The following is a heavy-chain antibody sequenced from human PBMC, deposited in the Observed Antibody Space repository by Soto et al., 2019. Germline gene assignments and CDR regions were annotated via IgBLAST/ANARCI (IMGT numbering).Heavy chain of an antibody. D-gene: IGHD6-13*01. CDR1: GFTFSSYG. V-gene: IGHV3-30*18. Sequence: GGSLRLSCAASGFTFSSYGMHWVRQAPGKGLEWVAVISYDGSNKYYADSVKGRFTISRDNSKKTLYLQMNSLRAEDTAGYYCAKGLGSSWYSYYYGMDVWGQGTTVTVSS. CDR2: ISYDGSNK. CDR3: AKGLGSSWYSYYYGMDV. J-gene: IGHJ6*02.